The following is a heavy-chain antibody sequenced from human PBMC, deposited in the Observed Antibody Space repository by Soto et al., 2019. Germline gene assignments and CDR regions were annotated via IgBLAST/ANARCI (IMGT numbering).Heavy chain of an antibody. CDR3: ARSGSGSSVWFDP. CDR1: GGSITSSSYY. Sequence: SETLSLTCTVSGGSITSSSYYWGWIRQPPGKGLEWIGSIYYSGSTYYNPSLKSRVTISVDTSKNQFSLKLSSVTAADTAVSYCARSGSGSSVWFDPWGQGTLVTVSS. D-gene: IGHD3-10*01. J-gene: IGHJ5*02. V-gene: IGHV4-39*01. CDR2: IYYSGST.